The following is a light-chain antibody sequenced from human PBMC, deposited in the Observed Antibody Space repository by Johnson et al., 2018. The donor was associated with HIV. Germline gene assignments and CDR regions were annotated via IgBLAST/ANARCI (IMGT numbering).Light chain of an antibody. CDR3: GTWDSSLNTFV. Sequence: QSVLTQPPSVSAAPGQKVTISCSGSSSNIGNNYVSWYQQLPGTAPKLLIYENKKRPSGIPDRFSGSKSGTSATLGITGLQTGDEADYYCGTWDSSLNTFVFGTGTRVTVL. CDR2: ENK. V-gene: IGLV1-51*02. CDR1: SSNIGNNY. J-gene: IGLJ1*01.